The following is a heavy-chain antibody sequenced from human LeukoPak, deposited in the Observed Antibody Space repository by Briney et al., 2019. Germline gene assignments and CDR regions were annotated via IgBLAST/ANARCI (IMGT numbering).Heavy chain of an antibody. D-gene: IGHD1-26*01. CDR1: GFTFSTYW. CDR2: IKHEGSEK. CDR3: ARLKWVLRQI. V-gene: IGHV3-7*01. J-gene: IGHJ4*02. Sequence: PGGSLRLSCAASGFTFSTYWMSGVRQAPGGGGEWVANIKHEGSEKDYVDSGRGGFTISIDNTKNSLYLQMNSLRGEETALYYCARLKWVLRQIWGQGTLVTVSP.